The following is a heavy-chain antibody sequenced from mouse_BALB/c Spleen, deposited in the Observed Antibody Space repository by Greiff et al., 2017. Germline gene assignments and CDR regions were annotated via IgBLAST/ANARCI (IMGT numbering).Heavy chain of an antibody. CDR2: ILPGSGST. CDR1: GYTFSSYW. D-gene: IGHD1-1*01. CDR3: ARGGFYYGSSLYAMDY. V-gene: IGHV1-9*01. Sequence: LKQSGAELMKPGASVKISCKATGYTFSSYWIEWVKQRPGHGLEWIGEILPGSGSTNYNEKFKGKATFTADTSSNTAYMQLSSLTSEDSAVYYCARGGFYYGSSLYAMDYWGQGTSVTVSS. J-gene: IGHJ4*01.